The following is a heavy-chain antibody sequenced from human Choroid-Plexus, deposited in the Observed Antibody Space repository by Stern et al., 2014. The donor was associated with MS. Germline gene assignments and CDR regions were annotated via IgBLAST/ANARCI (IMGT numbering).Heavy chain of an antibody. V-gene: IGHV3-30*18. J-gene: IGHJ5*02. CDR3: AKDRQYLTYFFDH. CDR1: GFTFGSGA. D-gene: IGHD2/OR15-2a*01. CDR2: ISYDGSNK. Sequence: VQLVESGGGVVQPGRPLRLSCVASGFTFGSGAMHWVRQAPGKGLGWVAGISYDGSNKYYADSVKGRFNISRDNSQNTLYMQMSSLRPEDTAVYYCAKDRQYLTYFFDHWGQGSLVTVSS.